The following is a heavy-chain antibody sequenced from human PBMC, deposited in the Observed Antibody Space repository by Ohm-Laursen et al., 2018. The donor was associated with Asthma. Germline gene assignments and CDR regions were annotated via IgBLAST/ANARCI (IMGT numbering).Heavy chain of an antibody. CDR1: GYSFTGYY. CDR3: ARVQGNGY. CDR2: INPSSGGT. Sequence: SVKVSCKVSGYSFTGYYMDWVRQAPGQGLEWMGRINPSSGGTNYAQKFQDRVTMTRDTSISTAYMELHRLKSDDTAVYYCARVQGNGYWGQGTLVTVSS. J-gene: IGHJ4*01. V-gene: IGHV1-2*06. D-gene: IGHD2-8*01.